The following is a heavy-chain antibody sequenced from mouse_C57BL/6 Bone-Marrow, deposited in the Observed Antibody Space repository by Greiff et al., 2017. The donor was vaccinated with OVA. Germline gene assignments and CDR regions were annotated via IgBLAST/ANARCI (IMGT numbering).Heavy chain of an antibody. D-gene: IGHD1-1*01. J-gene: IGHJ1*03. CDR1: GFTFSDYG. V-gene: IGHV5-17*01. CDR3: AIHYYGSSPWSFDV. CDR2: ISSGSSTI. Sequence: DVKLVESGGGLVKPGGSLKLSCAASGFTFSDYGMHWVRQAPEKGLEWVAYISSGSSTIYYAATVKGRFTISRDNAKNTLFLQMTSLRSEDTAMYYCAIHYYGSSPWSFDVWGTGTTVTVSS.